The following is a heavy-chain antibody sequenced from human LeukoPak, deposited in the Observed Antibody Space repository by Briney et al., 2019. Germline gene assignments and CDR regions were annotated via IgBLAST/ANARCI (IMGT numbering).Heavy chain of an antibody. CDR2: IYYSGST. D-gene: IGHD2-15*01. Sequence: SETLSLTCTVSGGSITGYYWSWIRQPPGKGLEWMGYIYYSGSTNYNPSLKSRVTISVDTSKNQFSLKLSSVTAADTAVYYCARHTLVAASSFDYWGQGTLVTVSS. CDR1: GGSITGYY. J-gene: IGHJ4*02. V-gene: IGHV4-59*08. CDR3: ARHTLVAASSFDY.